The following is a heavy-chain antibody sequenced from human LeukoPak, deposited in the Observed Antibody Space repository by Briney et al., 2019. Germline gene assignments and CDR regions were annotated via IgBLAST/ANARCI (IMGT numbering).Heavy chain of an antibody. V-gene: IGHV3-30*04. D-gene: IGHD1/OR15-1a*01. CDR3: ARALNNMDV. CDR2: ISYDGSNK. J-gene: IGHJ6*02. Sequence: GGSLRLSCAASGLTFSSYAMHWVRQAPGKGLEWVAVISYDGSNKYYADSVKGRFTISRDNSKNTLYLQMNSLRAEDTAVYYCARALNNMDVWGQGTTVTVSS. CDR1: GLTFSSYA.